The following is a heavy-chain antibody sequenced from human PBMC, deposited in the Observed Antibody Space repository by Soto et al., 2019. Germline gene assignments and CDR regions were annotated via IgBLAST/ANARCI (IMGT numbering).Heavy chain of an antibody. J-gene: IGHJ4*02. CDR2: ISGSGGST. CDR3: ERSGPPGDTYDF. D-gene: IGHD1-26*01. Sequence: GSLRLSCAASGFTFSSYAMSWVRQAPGKGLEWVSAISGSGGSTYYADSVEGRFTISRDNSKNTLYLQMNSLRAEDTAVYYFERSGPPGDTYDFGARGTLVPGSS. CDR1: GFTFSSYA. V-gene: IGHV3-23*01.